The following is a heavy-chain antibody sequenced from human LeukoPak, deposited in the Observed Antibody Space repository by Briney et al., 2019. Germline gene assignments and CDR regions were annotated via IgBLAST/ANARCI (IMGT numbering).Heavy chain of an antibody. CDR1: GFTFSSYW. V-gene: IGHV3-7*04. CDR2: IKQDGSEK. J-gene: IGHJ5*02. CDR3: ARAIAAAGSA. Sequence: GGSLRLSCEASGFTFSSYWMSWVRQAPGKGLEWVANIKQDGSEKYYGDSVKGRFTISRDNAKNSLYLQMNSLRVEDTAMYYCARAIAAAGSAWGQGTLVTVSS. D-gene: IGHD6-13*01.